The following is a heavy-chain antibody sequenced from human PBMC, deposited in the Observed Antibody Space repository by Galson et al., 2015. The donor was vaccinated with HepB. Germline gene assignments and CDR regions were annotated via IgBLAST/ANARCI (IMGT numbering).Heavy chain of an antibody. CDR2: ISYSGSKQ. CDR3: AKGPYSGGYLEY. CDR1: GFTFSSYG. J-gene: IGHJ4*02. V-gene: IGHV3-30*18. Sequence: SLRLSCAVSGFTFSSYGMHWVRQAPGKGLDWVTVISYSGSKQYYADSVKGRFTISRDNSKNTLYLQMNSLRAEDTAVYYCAKGPYSGGYLEYWGQGTLVTVSS. D-gene: IGHD1-26*01.